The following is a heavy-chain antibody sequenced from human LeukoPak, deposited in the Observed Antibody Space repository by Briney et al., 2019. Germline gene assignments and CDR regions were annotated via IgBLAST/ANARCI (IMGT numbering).Heavy chain of an antibody. CDR2: IYYSGST. Sequence: SETLSPTCTVSGGSISSYYWSWIRQPPGKGLEWIGYIYYSGSTNYNPSLKSRVTISVDTSKNQFSLKLSSVTAADTAVYYCARECNSSPPVLYYFDYWGRGTLVTVSS. CDR3: ARECNSSPPVLYYFDY. V-gene: IGHV4-59*01. CDR1: GGSISSYY. J-gene: IGHJ4*02. D-gene: IGHD2/OR15-2a*01.